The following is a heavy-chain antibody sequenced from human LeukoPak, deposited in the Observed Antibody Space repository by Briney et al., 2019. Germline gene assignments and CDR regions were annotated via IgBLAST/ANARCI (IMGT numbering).Heavy chain of an antibody. CDR3: VTDLDDSADY. V-gene: IGHV1-24*01. D-gene: IGHD1-1*01. CDR1: GYNFSELC. J-gene: IGHJ4*02. Sequence: GASVKVSCTVSGYNFSELCIHWVRQAPGKGLEWVGGYDPEADETIYALSLQGRLTLTEDRVTDTAYMELICLRSDDTAVYYCVTDLDDSADYWGQGTLVTVST. CDR2: YDPEADET.